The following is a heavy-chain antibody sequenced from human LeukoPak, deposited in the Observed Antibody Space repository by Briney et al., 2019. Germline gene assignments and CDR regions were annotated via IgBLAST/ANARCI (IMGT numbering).Heavy chain of an antibody. Sequence: SETLSLTCTVSGGSISSYYWSWIRQPPGKGLEWIGYIYYSGSTNYNPSLKSRVTISVDTSKNQFSLKLSSVTAADTAVYYCASHVVITTFDYWGQGTLVTVSS. J-gene: IGHJ4*02. CDR3: ASHVVITTFDY. D-gene: IGHD3-22*01. CDR2: IYYSGST. V-gene: IGHV4-59*01. CDR1: GGSISSYY.